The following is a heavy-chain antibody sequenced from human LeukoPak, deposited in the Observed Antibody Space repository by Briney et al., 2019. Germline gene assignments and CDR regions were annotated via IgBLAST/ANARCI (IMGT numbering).Heavy chain of an antibody. CDR1: GFTFSSYA. CDR2: ISASGGTT. CDR3: AKGDVLRSYPTFDY. V-gene: IGHV3-23*01. D-gene: IGHD3-16*02. J-gene: IGHJ4*02. Sequence: GGSLRLSCAASGFTFSSYALSWVRQAPGKGLEGVSVISASGGTTYYADSVKGRFTISRDTSKDTVYLQMHSLRAEDTAVYYCAKGDVLRSYPTFDYWGQGTLVTVSS.